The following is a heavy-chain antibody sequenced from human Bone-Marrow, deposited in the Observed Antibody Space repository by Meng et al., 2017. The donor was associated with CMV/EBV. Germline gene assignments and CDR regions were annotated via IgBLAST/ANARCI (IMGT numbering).Heavy chain of an antibody. J-gene: IGHJ4*02. D-gene: IGHD3-3*01. Sequence: GAPLKISCAASGFTSSSYAMSWVRQAPGKGLEWVSAISGSGGSTYYADSVKGRFTISRDNSKNTLYLQMNSLRAEDTAVYFCAKDSQGDFWSGYYDRGDLDYWGQGTLVTVSS. CDR2: ISGSGGST. V-gene: IGHV3-23*01. CDR3: AKDSQGDFWSGYYDRGDLDY. CDR1: GFTSSSYA.